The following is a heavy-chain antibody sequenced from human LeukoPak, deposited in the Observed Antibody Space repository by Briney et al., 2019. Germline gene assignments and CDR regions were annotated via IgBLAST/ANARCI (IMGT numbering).Heavy chain of an antibody. CDR2: ISGSGGST. CDR1: GFTFRSYT. Sequence: GGSLRLSCAASGFTFRSYTMSWVRQAPGKGLEWVSAISGSGGSTYYADSVKGRFTISRDNSKNTLYLQMNSLRAEDTAIYYCAKVLVGATSRLDYWGQGTLVTVSS. D-gene: IGHD1-26*01. J-gene: IGHJ4*02. V-gene: IGHV3-23*01. CDR3: AKVLVGATSRLDY.